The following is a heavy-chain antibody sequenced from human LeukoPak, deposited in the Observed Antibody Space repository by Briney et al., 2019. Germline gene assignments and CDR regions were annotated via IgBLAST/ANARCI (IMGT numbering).Heavy chain of an antibody. V-gene: IGHV3-53*01. J-gene: IGHJ4*02. CDR2: IYSGGST. CDR1: GFTVSSNY. Sequence: GGSLRLSCAASGFTVSSNYMSWVRQAPGKGLEWVSVIYSGGSTYYADSVKGRFTISRDNSKNTLYLQMNSLRAEDTAVYYCARGPTVDTAKMGGDYWGQGTLVTVSS. CDR3: ARGPTVDTAKMGGDY. D-gene: IGHD5-18*01.